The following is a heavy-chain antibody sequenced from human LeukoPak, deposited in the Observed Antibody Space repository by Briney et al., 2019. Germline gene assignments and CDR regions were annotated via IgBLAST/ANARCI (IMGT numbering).Heavy chain of an antibody. J-gene: IGHJ4*02. CDR1: GGSISGHF. V-gene: IGHV4-59*11. CDR2: VSYSGDT. CDR3: ARGGASSRYFGY. D-gene: IGHD1-26*01. Sequence: SETLSLTCTVSGGSISGHFWSWIRQPPGRGLEWIGFVSYSGDTNYSPSFNGRVTISLDTSKSQFSLNLNSVTAADTAVYFCARGGASSRYFGYWGQGTLVTVSS.